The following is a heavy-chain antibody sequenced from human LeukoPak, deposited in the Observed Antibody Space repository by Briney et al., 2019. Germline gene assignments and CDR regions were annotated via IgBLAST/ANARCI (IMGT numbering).Heavy chain of an antibody. CDR2: IDPSDSYT. V-gene: IGHV5-10-1*01. J-gene: IGHJ5*02. CDR3: ARSGEIYCSGGSCYFKNWFDP. Sequence: GESLKISCKGSGYSFTSYRISWVRRMPGKGLEWMGRIDPSDSYTNYSPSFQGHVTISADKSISTAYLQWSSLKASDTAMYYCARSGEIYCSGGSCYFKNWFDPWGQGTLVTVSS. CDR1: GYSFTSYR. D-gene: IGHD2-15*01.